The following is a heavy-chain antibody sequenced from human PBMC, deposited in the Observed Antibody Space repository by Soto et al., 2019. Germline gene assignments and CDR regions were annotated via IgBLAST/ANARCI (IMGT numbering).Heavy chain of an antibody. CDR2: ISYGGSNK. D-gene: IGHD4-17*01. CDR1: GFPFISYG. Sequence: GGSLRVSCAASGFPFISYGMHLVRQAPGKGLEWVAVISYGGSNKYYADSVKGRFTISRDNSKNTLYLQMNSLRAEDTAVYYCAKDHDYGHFDYWGQGTLVTVSS. V-gene: IGHV3-30*18. J-gene: IGHJ4*02. CDR3: AKDHDYGHFDY.